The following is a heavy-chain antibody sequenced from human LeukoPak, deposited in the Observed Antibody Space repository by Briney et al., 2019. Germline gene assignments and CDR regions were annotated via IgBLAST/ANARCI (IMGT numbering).Heavy chain of an antibody. CDR3: ARDLSRGWMVQGDNAFDI. CDR1: GYTFTSYG. J-gene: IGHJ3*02. CDR2: INTNAERP. Sequence: ASVKVSCKASGYTFTSYGISWVRQAPGQGLEWVGWINTNAERPTFAQGFTGRFVISLDTSVSTAYLQISSLKSEDTAVYYCARDLSRGWMVQGDNAFDIWGQGTMVTVSS. D-gene: IGHD6-19*01. V-gene: IGHV7-4-1*02.